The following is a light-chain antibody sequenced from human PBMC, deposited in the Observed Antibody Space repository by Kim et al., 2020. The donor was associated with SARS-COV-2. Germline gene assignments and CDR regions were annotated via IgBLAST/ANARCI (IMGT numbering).Light chain of an antibody. Sequence: DIQMTQSPSSLSASVGDRVTITCQASQDISNYLNWYQQKPGKAPKLLIYDASNLETEVPSRFSGSGSGTDFTFTISSLQPEDIATYYCQQYDNLRVTFGGGTKVDIK. CDR2: DAS. CDR1: QDISNY. CDR3: QQYDNLRVT. V-gene: IGKV1-33*01. J-gene: IGKJ4*01.